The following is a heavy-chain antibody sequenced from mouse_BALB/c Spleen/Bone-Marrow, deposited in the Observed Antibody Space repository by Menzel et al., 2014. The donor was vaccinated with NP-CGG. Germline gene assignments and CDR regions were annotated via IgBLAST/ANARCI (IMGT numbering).Heavy chain of an antibody. V-gene: IGHV14-4*02. D-gene: IGHD2-1*01. J-gene: IGHJ2*01. CDR1: GFNIKDYY. CDR3: NVWDGNYFFDY. Sequence: EVHVKQSGAELVRSGASVKLSCTASGFNIKDYYMHWVKQRPEQGLEWIGWIDPENGDTEYAPKFQGKATMTANTSSNTAYLQLSSLTSEDTAVYYCNVWDGNYFFDYWGQGTTLTVSS. CDR2: IDPENGDT.